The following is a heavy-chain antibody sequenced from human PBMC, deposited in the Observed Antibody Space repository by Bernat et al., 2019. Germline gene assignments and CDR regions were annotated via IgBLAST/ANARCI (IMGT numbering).Heavy chain of an antibody. CDR3: ARDRFTIFGVADY. J-gene: IGHJ4*02. D-gene: IGHD3-3*01. Sequence: QVQLVESGGGVVQPGRSLRLSCAASEFTFNNYAVNWVRQAPGKGLEWVAVISYDGTNKYYADSVKGRFTISRDNSKNTRYLQMTSLRAEDTAVYYYARDRFTIFGVADYWGQGALVTVSA. CDR2: ISYDGTNK. CDR1: EFTFNNYA. V-gene: IGHV3-30*04.